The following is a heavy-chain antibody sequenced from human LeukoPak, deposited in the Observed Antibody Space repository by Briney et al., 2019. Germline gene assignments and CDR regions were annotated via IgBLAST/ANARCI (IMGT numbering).Heavy chain of an antibody. Sequence: PSETLSLTCAVYGGSFSGYYWSWIRQPPGKRLEWIGEINHSGSTNYNPSLKSRVTISVDTSKNQFSLKLSSVTAADTAVYYCAVRWLTFDAFDIWGQGTMVTVSS. CDR3: AVRWLTFDAFDI. J-gene: IGHJ3*02. CDR2: INHSGST. CDR1: GGSFSGYY. D-gene: IGHD4-17*01. V-gene: IGHV4-34*01.